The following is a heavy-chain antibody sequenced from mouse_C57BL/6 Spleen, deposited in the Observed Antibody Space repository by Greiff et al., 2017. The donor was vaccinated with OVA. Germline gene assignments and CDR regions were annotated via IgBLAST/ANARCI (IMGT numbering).Heavy chain of an antibody. CDR3: ARSSYDYDGAMDY. Sequence: QVQLKQPGAELVKPGASVKMSCKASGYTFTSYWITWVKQRPGQGLEWIGDIYPGSGSTNYNEKFKSKATLTVDTSSSTAYMQLSSLTSEDSAVYYCARSSYDYDGAMDYWGQGTSVTVSS. CDR2: IYPGSGST. CDR1: GYTFTSYW. D-gene: IGHD2-4*01. J-gene: IGHJ4*01. V-gene: IGHV1-55*01.